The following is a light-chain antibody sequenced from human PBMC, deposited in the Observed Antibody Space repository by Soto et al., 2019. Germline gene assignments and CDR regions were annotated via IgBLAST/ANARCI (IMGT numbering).Light chain of an antibody. CDR1: QFVSSR. V-gene: IGKV3-15*01. J-gene: IGKJ1*01. CDR3: QEYFQWPPGM. CDR2: DTS. Sequence: EIVLTQSPGTLSLSPGERATLSCRASQFVSSRLAWYQQRPGQVPRLLIYDTSTRALGISARFSGSGSGTEFTLTISGLQSEDFAVYYCQEYFQWPPGMFGPGTKVDIK.